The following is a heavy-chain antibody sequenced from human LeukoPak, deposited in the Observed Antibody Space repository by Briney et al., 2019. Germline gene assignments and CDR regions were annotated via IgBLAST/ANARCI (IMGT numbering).Heavy chain of an antibody. D-gene: IGHD6-13*01. Sequence: GGSLRLSCAASGFTFSNNWMSWVRQAPGKGLEWVANIKQDGSDKYYVDSVKGRFTISRDNAKNSLYLQMNRLRDEDTAVYYCARALYQYGSSWYGDAFDIWGQGTMVTVSS. J-gene: IGHJ3*02. CDR3: ARALYQYGSSWYGDAFDI. CDR2: IKQDGSDK. V-gene: IGHV3-7*01. CDR1: GFTFSNNW.